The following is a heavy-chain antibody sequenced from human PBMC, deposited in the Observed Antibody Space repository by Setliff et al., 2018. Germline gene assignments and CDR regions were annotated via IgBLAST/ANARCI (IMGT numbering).Heavy chain of an antibody. D-gene: IGHD2-21*01. CDR3: VKSAPMVVRGSLGV. V-gene: IGHV3-30*02. Sequence: GGSLRLSCAASGFAFDSYGMHWVRQAPGKGLDCVASVRFDGSYKVYADSVKGRFTISRDNSYNTLNLQMSSLRPEDTAVYYCVKSAPMVVRGSLGVWGKGTTVTVSS. CDR1: GFAFDSYG. J-gene: IGHJ6*04. CDR2: VRFDGSYK.